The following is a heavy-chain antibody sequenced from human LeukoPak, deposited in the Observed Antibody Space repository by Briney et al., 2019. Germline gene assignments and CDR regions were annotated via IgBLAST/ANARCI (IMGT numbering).Heavy chain of an antibody. CDR1: GYTFTGYY. D-gene: IGHD3-10*01. V-gene: IGHV1-2*02. Sequence: ASVKVSCKASGYTFTGYYMHWVRQAPGQGLEWMGWINPNSGGTNYAQKFQGRVTMTRDTSISTAYMELSRLGSDDTAVYYCARPPFMSIRPSGSYPGAFDIWGQGTMVTVSS. J-gene: IGHJ3*02. CDR3: ARPPFMSIRPSGSYPGAFDI. CDR2: INPNSGGT.